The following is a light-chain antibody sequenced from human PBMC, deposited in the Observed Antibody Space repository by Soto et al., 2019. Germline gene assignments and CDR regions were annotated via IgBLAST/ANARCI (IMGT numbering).Light chain of an antibody. V-gene: IGLV1-40*01. CDR2: GNS. Sequence: QSVLTQPPSASGAPGQRVTISCTGTSSNIGAVYDVYWYQQHPGTAPKLLIYGNSNRPSGVPDRFSGSKSGTSASLAITGLQAEEEADYYCQSYDSSLSGGVFGGGTKLTVL. J-gene: IGLJ3*02. CDR3: QSYDSSLSGGV. CDR1: SSNIGAVYD.